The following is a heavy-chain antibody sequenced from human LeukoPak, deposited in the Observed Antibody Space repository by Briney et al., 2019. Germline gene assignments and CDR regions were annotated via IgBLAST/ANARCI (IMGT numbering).Heavy chain of an antibody. J-gene: IGHJ4*02. CDR1: GFTFSSYS. V-gene: IGHV3-21*01. Sequence: GGSLRLSCAASGFTFSSYSMNWVRQAPGKGLEWVSSISSSSSYIYYADSVKGRFTISRDNAKNSLYLQMNSLRAEDTAVYYCARDLSTVTTFLYYFDYWGQGTLVTVSS. CDR3: ARDLSTVTTFLYYFDY. CDR2: ISSSSSYI. D-gene: IGHD4-17*01.